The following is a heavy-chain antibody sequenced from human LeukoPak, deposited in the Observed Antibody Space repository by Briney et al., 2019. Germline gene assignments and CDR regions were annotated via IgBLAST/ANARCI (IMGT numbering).Heavy chain of an antibody. CDR2: ISYDGSNK. CDR1: GFTFSSYG. Sequence: GGSLRLSCAASGFTFSSYGMHWVRQAPGKGLEWVAVISYDGSNKYYADSVKGRFTISRDNSKNTLYLQMNSLRAEDTAVYYCAKEYYYDSSGYHFDYWGQGTLVTASS. D-gene: IGHD3-22*01. CDR3: AKEYYYDSSGYHFDY. V-gene: IGHV3-30*18. J-gene: IGHJ4*02.